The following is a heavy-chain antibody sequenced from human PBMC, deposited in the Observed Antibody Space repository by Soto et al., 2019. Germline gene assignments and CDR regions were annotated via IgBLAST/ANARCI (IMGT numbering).Heavy chain of an antibody. V-gene: IGHV1-69*02. CDR3: STSPPVRDLLTGYGLDF. CDR2: IIPILGIV. J-gene: IGHJ4*02. Sequence: QDQLVQSGAEVKKPGSSVKVSCKASGGTFSSYTINWVRQAPGQGLEWMGRIIPILGIVNYAQRFQGRVTSTADKSTGTASLQLSSLTSEDTAVYYCSTSPPVRDLLTGYGLDFWGLGTLITVSS. CDR1: GGTFSSYT. D-gene: IGHD3-9*01.